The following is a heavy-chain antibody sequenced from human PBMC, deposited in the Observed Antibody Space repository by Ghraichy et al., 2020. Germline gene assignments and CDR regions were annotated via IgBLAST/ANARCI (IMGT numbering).Heavy chain of an antibody. Sequence: ASVKVSCKASGYTFTRYGISWVRQAPGQGLEWMGWISGYNGDTKYAQKFQGRVTMTTDTSTSTAYVELRSLRSDDTAEYYCARDHTMVRRVINDDKYYYGMDVWGQGTTVTVSS. CDR2: ISGYNGDT. D-gene: IGHD3-10*01. J-gene: IGHJ6*02. CDR1: GYTFTRYG. CDR3: ARDHTMVRRVINDDKYYYGMDV. V-gene: IGHV1-18*01.